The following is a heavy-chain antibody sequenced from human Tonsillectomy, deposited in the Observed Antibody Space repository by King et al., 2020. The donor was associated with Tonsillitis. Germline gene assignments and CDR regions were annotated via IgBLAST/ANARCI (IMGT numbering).Heavy chain of an antibody. CDR3: ASPDYYESSGYYYAFDY. V-gene: IGHV1-69*01. D-gene: IGHD3-22*01. CDR2: IIPIFGIA. CDR1: GGTFSNYA. Sequence: QLVQSGAEVKKPGSSVKVSCKASGGTFSNYAISWVRQAPGQGLEWMGGIIPIFGIANYAQKFQGRVTITADESTSTAYMELSSLRSEDTAVYYCASPDYYESSGYYYAFDYWGQGTLVTVSS. J-gene: IGHJ4*02.